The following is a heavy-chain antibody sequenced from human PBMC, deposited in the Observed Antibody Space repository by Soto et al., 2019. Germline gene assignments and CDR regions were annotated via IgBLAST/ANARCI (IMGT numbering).Heavy chain of an antibody. CDR2: ISAYNGNT. D-gene: IGHD3-10*01. CDR3: ARGAAGDS. J-gene: IGHJ4*02. V-gene: IGHV1-18*01. Sequence: QVQLVQSGAEVKKPGASVKVSCKASGYTFTSYGISWVRQAPGQGLEWMGWISAYNGNTNYAQKLQGRVTMTTDTPTRTPYRGRGGRRPGHTAVYSCARGAAGDSGGRGTLVPVSS. CDR1: GYTFTSYG.